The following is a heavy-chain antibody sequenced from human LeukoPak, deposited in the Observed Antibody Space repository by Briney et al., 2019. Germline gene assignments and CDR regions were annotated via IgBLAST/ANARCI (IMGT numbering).Heavy chain of an antibody. CDR3: ARQYYDFWSCYRKGWFDP. CDR1: GFTVSSNY. CDR2: IYSGGST. V-gene: IGHV3-66*02. D-gene: IGHD3-3*01. Sequence: GGSLRLSCAASGFTVSSNYMSWVRQAPGKGLEWVSVIYSGGSTYYADSVKGRFTISRDNSKNTLYLQMNSLRAEDTAVYYCARQYYDFWSCYRKGWFDPWGQGTLVTVSP. J-gene: IGHJ5*02.